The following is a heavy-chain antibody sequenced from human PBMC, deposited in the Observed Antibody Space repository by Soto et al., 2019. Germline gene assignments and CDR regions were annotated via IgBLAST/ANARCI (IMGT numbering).Heavy chain of an antibody. D-gene: IGHD2-15*01. CDR1: GSMFSGYV. V-gene: IGHV3-23*01. CDR3: AREDGGGPLDY. J-gene: IGHJ4*02. CDR2: ITGSGADT. Sequence: LESGRGPLQPGGSLRLSCEAFGSMFSGYVMNWVRRAPGKGLEWVAAITGSGADTDYADAVKGRFTISRDNSRNTVSLQMNSLRVEDTAVYYCAREDGGGPLDYWGQGTLVTVSS.